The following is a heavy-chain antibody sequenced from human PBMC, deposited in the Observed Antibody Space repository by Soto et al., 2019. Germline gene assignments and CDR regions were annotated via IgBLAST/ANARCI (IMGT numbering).Heavy chain of an antibody. CDR1: GYAFIDYG. CDR3: TRCARVTPFGECRFDP. Sequence: QVQLVQSGADLKKPEASVKVSCKTSGYAFIDYGITWVRQAPGQGLEWIGWISAYNGNTLYARNLQDRVTMTIDTATNTAHMELRSLRTDDTALYYCTRCARVTPFGECRFDPWGQGTLVTVSS. J-gene: IGHJ5*02. CDR2: ISAYNGNT. V-gene: IGHV1-18*01. D-gene: IGHD3-16*01.